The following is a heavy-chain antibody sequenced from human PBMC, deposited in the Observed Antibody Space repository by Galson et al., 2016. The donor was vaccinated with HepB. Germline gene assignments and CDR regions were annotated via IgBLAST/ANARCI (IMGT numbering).Heavy chain of an antibody. CDR2: ISADSGAI. D-gene: IGHD3-10*01. CDR3: VIMIRGITVGPFDY. Sequence: SLRLSCAGSGFTFSNYGMSWVRQAPGKGLEWASVISADSGAIYYADSVKGRFSISRDSSMSTLFLQMNSLRAEDTAIYYCVIMIRGITVGPFDYWGQGTLVTVSS. V-gene: IGHV3-23*01. J-gene: IGHJ4*02. CDR1: GFTFSNYG.